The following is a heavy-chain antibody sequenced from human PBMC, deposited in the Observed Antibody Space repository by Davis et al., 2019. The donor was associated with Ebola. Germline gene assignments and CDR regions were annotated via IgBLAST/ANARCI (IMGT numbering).Heavy chain of an antibody. CDR1: GYTFTGYY. CDR2: INPNSGGT. V-gene: IGHV1-2*02. D-gene: IGHD2-15*01. J-gene: IGHJ6*02. Sequence: ASVKVSCKASGYTFTGYYMHWVRQAPGQGLEWMGWINPNSGGTNYAQKFQGRVTMTRDTSISTAYMELSRLRSDDTAVYYCARDHCSGGSCYVYGMDVWGQGTTVTVSS. CDR3: ARDHCSGGSCYVYGMDV.